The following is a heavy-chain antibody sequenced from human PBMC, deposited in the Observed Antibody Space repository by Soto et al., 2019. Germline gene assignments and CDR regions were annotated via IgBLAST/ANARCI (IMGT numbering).Heavy chain of an antibody. CDR1: GYSISSSNW. D-gene: IGHD6-13*01. CDR2: IYYSGTT. Sequence: SETLSLTCAVSGYSISSSNWWGWIRQPPGKGLEWIGYIYYSGTTYYNPSLESRLIMSVDTSSNEFSLKLSSVTAADTAVYYCARGGQQLIDGMDVWGQGTTVTVSS. J-gene: IGHJ6*02. V-gene: IGHV4-28*03. CDR3: ARGGQQLIDGMDV.